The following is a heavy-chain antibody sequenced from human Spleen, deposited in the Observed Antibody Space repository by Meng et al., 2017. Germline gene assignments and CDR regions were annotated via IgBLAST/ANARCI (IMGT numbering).Heavy chain of an antibody. CDR1: CVSFSDYY. J-gene: IGHJ4*02. CDR3: ARGPTTMAHDFDY. Sequence: QLRLLPRGSGLLMPSETLSLTCVLSCVSFSDYYWSWIRQPPGKALEWIGEIHHSGSTNYNPSLESRATISVDTSQNNLSLKLSSVTAADSAVYYCARGPTTMAHDFDYWGQGTLVTVSS. V-gene: IGHV4-34*01. CDR2: IHHSGST. D-gene: IGHD4-11*01.